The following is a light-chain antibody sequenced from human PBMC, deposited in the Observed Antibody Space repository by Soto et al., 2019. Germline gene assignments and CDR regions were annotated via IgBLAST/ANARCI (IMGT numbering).Light chain of an antibody. Sequence: EIVMTQSPATLSVSPGERATLSCRASQSVSSAVAWYQQKRGQAPRLLIYGASTRATGIPARFSGSGSGTQFTLTISSLQSEDFALYYCQQYNDWQWTFGQGTKVDIK. CDR3: QQYNDWQWT. V-gene: IGKV3-15*01. J-gene: IGKJ1*01. CDR1: QSVSSA. CDR2: GAS.